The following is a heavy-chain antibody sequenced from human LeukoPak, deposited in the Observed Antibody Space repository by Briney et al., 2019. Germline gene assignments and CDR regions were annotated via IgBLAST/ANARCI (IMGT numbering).Heavy chain of an antibody. D-gene: IGHD2-2*01. V-gene: IGHV3-23*01. J-gene: IGHJ6*02. CDR1: GFTFSSYA. CDR3: AKLGPTVVPAAYAGYYYGMDV. CDR2: ISGSGGST. Sequence: RAGGSLRLSCAASGFTFSSYAMSWVRQAPGKGLEWVSAISGSGGSTYYADSVKGRFTISRDNSKNTLYLQMNSLRAEDTAVYYCAKLGPTVVPAAYAGYYYGMDVWGQGTTVTVSS.